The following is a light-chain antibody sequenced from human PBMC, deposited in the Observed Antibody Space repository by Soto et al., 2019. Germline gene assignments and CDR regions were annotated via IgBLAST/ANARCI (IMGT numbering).Light chain of an antibody. CDR3: QHYGSSPPFT. V-gene: IGKV3-20*01. CDR2: GTS. Sequence: EVVLTQSPGTLSLSPGERATLSCRTSQSISTTHLAWYQQKPGQAPRLLMSGTSSRAAGIPDRFSGSGSGTDFTLSISRLEPEEFAVYYCQHYGSSPPFTFGPGTKVDVK. CDR1: QSISTTH. J-gene: IGKJ3*01.